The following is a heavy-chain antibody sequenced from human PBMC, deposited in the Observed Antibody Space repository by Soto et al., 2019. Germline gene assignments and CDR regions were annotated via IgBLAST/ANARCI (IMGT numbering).Heavy chain of an antibody. Sequence: SETLSLTCAVSGCSISSGYYWGWIRQPPGKGLEWIGSIYHSGSTYYNPSLKSRVTISVDTSKNQFSLKLSSVTAADTAVYYCARQGGYNLVYFDYWGQGTLVTVSS. CDR1: GCSISSGYY. D-gene: IGHD5-12*01. J-gene: IGHJ4*02. V-gene: IGHV4-38-2*01. CDR3: ARQGGYNLVYFDY. CDR2: IYHSGST.